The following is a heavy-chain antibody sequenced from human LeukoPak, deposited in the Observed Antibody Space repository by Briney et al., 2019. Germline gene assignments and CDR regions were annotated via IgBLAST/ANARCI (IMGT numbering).Heavy chain of an antibody. J-gene: IGHJ4*02. CDR2: ISGSGGST. CDR1: GFTFSSYA. CDR3: AKGGLEYSGSWYYFDY. V-gene: IGHV3-23*01. D-gene: IGHD6-13*01. Sequence: GGSLRLSCAASGFTFSSYAMSWVRQAPGKGLEWVSAISGSGGSTYYADSVKGRFTISRDNSKNTLYLQMNSLRAEDTAVYYCAKGGLEYSGSWYYFDYWGQGTLVTVSS.